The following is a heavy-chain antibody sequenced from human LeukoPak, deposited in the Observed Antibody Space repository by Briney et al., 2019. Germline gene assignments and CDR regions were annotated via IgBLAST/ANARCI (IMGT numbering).Heavy chain of an antibody. D-gene: IGHD2-2*01. V-gene: IGHV3-15*01. Sequence: AGGSLRLSCAASGFTFSNAWMSWVRQAPGKGLEWVGRIKSKTDGGTTDYAAPVKGRFTISRDDSKNTLYLQMNSLKTEDTAVYYCTTLAGVVPAAEYYYNYYYMDVWGKGTTVTVSS. J-gene: IGHJ6*03. CDR1: GFTFSNAW. CDR3: TTLAGVVPAAEYYYNYYYMDV. CDR2: IKSKTDGGTT.